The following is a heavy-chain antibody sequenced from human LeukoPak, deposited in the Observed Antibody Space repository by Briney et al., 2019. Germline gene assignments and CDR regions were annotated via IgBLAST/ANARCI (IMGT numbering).Heavy chain of an antibody. CDR3: ARDRTPTYYYDSSGYFLFDY. Sequence: ASVKVSCKASGYTFTSYGISWVRQAPGQGLEWMGWISAYSGNTNYAQKLQGRVTMTTDTSTSTAYMELRSLRSDDTAVYYCARDRTPTYYYDSSGYFLFDYWGQGTLVTVSS. D-gene: IGHD3-22*01. CDR1: GYTFTSYG. CDR2: ISAYSGNT. J-gene: IGHJ4*02. V-gene: IGHV1-18*01.